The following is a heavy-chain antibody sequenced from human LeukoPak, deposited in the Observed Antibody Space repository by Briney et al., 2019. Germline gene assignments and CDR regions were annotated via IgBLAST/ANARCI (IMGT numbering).Heavy chain of an antibody. D-gene: IGHD4-17*01. V-gene: IGHV3-11*01. CDR3: ARDRRDYGDWSAFDI. Sequence: GGSLRLSCAASGFTFSDYYMSWIRQAPGKGLEWVSYISSSGSTIYYADSVKGRFTISRDNAKNSLYLQMNSLRAEDTAVYYCARDRRDYGDWSAFDIWGQGTMVTVSS. J-gene: IGHJ3*02. CDR2: ISSSGSTI. CDR1: GFTFSDYY.